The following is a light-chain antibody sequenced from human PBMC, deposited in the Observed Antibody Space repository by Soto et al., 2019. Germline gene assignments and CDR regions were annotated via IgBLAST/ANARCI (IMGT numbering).Light chain of an antibody. J-gene: IGKJ1*01. Sequence: EVLLTQSPGTLSLSPGERATLSCRASQSVSSNYLAWYQQKSGQAPRLLIYGASNRATGIPDRFSGSGSGTDFTLTSRSLETEDFAVDYCQQYDTSPRTFGQGTKVEFK. V-gene: IGKV3-20*01. CDR1: QSVSSNY. CDR3: QQYDTSPRT. CDR2: GAS.